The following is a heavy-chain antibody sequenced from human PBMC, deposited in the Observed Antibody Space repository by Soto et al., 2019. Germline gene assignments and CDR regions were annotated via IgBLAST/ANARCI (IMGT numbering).Heavy chain of an antibody. V-gene: IGHV1-2*02. CDR2: INPNSGGT. Sequence: ASVKVSCKASGYTFTCYYMHWVRQAPGQGLEWMGWINPNSGGTNYAQKFQGRVTMTRDTSISTAYMELSRLRSDDTAVYYCARDIVVVPAALRDYYYGMDVWGQGTTVTVSS. CDR3: ARDIVVVPAALRDYYYGMDV. J-gene: IGHJ6*02. CDR1: GYTFTCYY. D-gene: IGHD2-2*01.